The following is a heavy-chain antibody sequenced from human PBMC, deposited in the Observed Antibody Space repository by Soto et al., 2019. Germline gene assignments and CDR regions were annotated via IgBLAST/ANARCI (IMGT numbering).Heavy chain of an antibody. V-gene: IGHV4-34*01. CDR3: ARGGGYTSGWYSKVYDY. J-gene: IGHJ4*02. D-gene: IGHD6-19*01. Sequence: QVQLQQWGAGLLKPSETLSLTCAVYGGSFSGYYWSWIRQPPGKGLEWLGEINHSGSTNYNTSLMSRVTISVDTSKTQFSLKLSSVTAADTAVYYCARGGGYTSGWYSKVYDYWGQGTLVTVSS. CDR2: INHSGST. CDR1: GGSFSGYY.